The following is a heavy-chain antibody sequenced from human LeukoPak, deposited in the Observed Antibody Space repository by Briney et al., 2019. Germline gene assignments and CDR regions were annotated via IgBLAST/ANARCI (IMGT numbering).Heavy chain of an antibody. J-gene: IGHJ6*02. CDR3: ATEPVLRYFDWSPGASGMDV. V-gene: IGHV4-59*08. CDR1: GGSMNTYF. Sequence: SETLSLTCTVSGGSMNTYFWSWIRQPPGKGLEWIGHIHYSGSTTYNPSLKSRVTISVDVSKNQFSLKLSSVTAADTAVYYCATEPVLRYFDWSPGASGMDVWGQGTTVTVSS. D-gene: IGHD3-9*01. CDR2: IHYSGST.